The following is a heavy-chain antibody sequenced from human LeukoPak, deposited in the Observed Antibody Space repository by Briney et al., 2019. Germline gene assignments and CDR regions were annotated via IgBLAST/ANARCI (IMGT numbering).Heavy chain of an antibody. Sequence: SETLSLTCTVSGGSISSGNYFWSWIRQPAGKGLEWIGRFYTSGSTNYNPFLKSRVTISVDTSNNQFSLKLSSVTAADTAVYYCATQDSSSWYFDYWGQGTLVTVSS. CDR1: GGSISSGNYF. CDR3: ATQDSSSWYFDY. D-gene: IGHD6-13*01. J-gene: IGHJ4*02. V-gene: IGHV4-61*02. CDR2: FYTSGST.